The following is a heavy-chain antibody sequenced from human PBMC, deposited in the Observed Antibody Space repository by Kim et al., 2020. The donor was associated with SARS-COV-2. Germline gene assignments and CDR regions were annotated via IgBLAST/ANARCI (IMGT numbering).Heavy chain of an antibody. CDR1: GFTFSSYG. J-gene: IGHJ6*01. CDR3: SKDGCGGSCYGYYGMDV. V-gene: IGHV3-30*18. CDR2: ISSDGSNK. Sequence: GGSLRLSCAASGFTFSSYGMHWVRQAPGKGLEWVAVISSDGSNKYYEDSVKGRFTISRDNSKNTLYLQMNSLSAEDSVVYYCSKDGCGGSCYGYYGMDV. D-gene: IGHD2-15*01.